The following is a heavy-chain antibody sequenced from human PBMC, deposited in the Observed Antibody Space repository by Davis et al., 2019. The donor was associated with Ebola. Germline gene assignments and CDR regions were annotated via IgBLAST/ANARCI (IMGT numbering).Heavy chain of an antibody. CDR1: GFTFTNAW. J-gene: IGHJ4*02. Sequence: GESLKISCAASGFTFTNAWMTWVRQAPGKGLEWVANIKQDGSEKYCVDSVKGRFTISRDNAKNSLYLQMNSLRAEDTAVYYCARDNWNSFDYWGQGTLVTVSS. CDR2: IKQDGSEK. CDR3: ARDNWNSFDY. D-gene: IGHD1-20*01. V-gene: IGHV3-7*01.